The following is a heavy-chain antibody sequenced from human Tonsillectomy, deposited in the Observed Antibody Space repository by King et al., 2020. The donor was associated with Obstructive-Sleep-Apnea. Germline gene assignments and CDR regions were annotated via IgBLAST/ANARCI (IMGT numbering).Heavy chain of an antibody. CDR1: GGSISSYY. D-gene: IGHD3-22*01. J-gene: IGHJ6*02. CDR2: IYYSGST. V-gene: IGHV4-59*08. CDR3: ARHDNYYYGMDV. Sequence: VQLQESGPGLVKPSETLSLTCTVSGGSISSYYWSWIRQPPGKGLEWIGYIYYSGSTNYNPSLKSRVTLSVDTSKNQFSLELSSVTAADTAIYYCARHDNYYYGMDVWGQGTTVTVSS.